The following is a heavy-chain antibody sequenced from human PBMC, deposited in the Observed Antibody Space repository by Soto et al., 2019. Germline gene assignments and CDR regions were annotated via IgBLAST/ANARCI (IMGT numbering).Heavy chain of an antibody. J-gene: IGHJ4*02. V-gene: IGHV5-51*01. CDR2: IYPADSDT. D-gene: IGHD3-10*01. CDR1: GYSFTSYW. CDR3: ARQRRLSVPDY. Sequence: LGESLKISCKGSGYSFTSYWIGWVRQMPGKGLEWMGIIYPADSDTRYSPSFQGQVTISADKSINTAYLQWSSLKASDTAMYYCARQRRLSVPDYWGQGTLVTSPQ.